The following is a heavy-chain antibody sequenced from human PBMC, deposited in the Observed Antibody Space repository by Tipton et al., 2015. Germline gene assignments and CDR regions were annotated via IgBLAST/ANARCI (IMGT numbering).Heavy chain of an antibody. V-gene: IGHV4-59*01. CDR1: GGSIRTYY. CDR3: ARDLEHGMDV. CDR2: ISYTDGA. Sequence: TLSLTCTVSGGSIRTYYWVWVRQPPGKGLEWIGYISYTDGAHYNPALKSRVTISVDTSKNQFSLTLNSVAAADTAVYYCARDLEHGMDVWGHGTTVTVSS. D-gene: IGHD5-24*01. J-gene: IGHJ6*02.